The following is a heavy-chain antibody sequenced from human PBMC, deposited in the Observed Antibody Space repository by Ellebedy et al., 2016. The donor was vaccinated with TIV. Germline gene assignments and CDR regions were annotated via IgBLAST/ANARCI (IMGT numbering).Heavy chain of an antibody. CDR3: ARERGTAAVTRGFDY. D-gene: IGHD4-23*01. J-gene: IGHJ4*02. CDR1: GGSISNYY. V-gene: IGHV4-39*07. Sequence: SETLSLTCTVSGGSISNYYWGWIRQPPGKGLEWIGIIYYSGSTYYNPSLKSRVTISVDTSKNQFSLKVSSVTAADTAVYYCARERGTAAVTRGFDYWGQGTLVTVSS. CDR2: IYYSGST.